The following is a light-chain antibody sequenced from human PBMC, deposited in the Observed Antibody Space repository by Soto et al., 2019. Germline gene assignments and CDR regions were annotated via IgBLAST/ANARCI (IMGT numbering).Light chain of an antibody. Sequence: EIVMTQSPATLSVSPGERATLSCRASQSVSSNLAWYQQKPGQAPRLLIYGASTRATGIPARFSGSGSGTEFTLTISSLQSEDVVVYYCQQYKNWPPEYTFGQGTKLEIK. CDR1: QSVSSN. J-gene: IGKJ2*01. V-gene: IGKV3-15*01. CDR2: GAS. CDR3: QQYKNWPPEYT.